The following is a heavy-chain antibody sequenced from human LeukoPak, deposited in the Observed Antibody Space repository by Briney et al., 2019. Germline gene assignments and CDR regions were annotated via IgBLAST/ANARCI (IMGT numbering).Heavy chain of an antibody. CDR2: IWYDGSNK. Sequence: GGSLRLSCAACGFTFSIYGMHWVRQAPGKGLEWVAVIWYDGSNKYYADSVKGRFTISRDNSKNTLYLQMNSLRAEDTAVYYCARDPKAFDYWGQGTLVTVSS. J-gene: IGHJ4*02. V-gene: IGHV3-33*01. CDR3: ARDPKAFDY. CDR1: GFTFSIYG.